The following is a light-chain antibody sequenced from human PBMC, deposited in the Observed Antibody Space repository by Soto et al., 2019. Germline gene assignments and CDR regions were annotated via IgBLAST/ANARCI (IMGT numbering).Light chain of an antibody. V-gene: IGLV2-23*01. CDR2: KGS. CDR1: SSDVGAYNS. CDR3: CSSAPESTYV. J-gene: IGLJ1*01. Sequence: QSALAQPASVSGSPGQSITISCTGTSSDVGAYNSVSWYQQHQHKAPQVIIYKGSQRPSGVSNRFSGSTSGNAASLTISGLQADDEADYFCCSSAPESTYVFGTGTKLTVL.